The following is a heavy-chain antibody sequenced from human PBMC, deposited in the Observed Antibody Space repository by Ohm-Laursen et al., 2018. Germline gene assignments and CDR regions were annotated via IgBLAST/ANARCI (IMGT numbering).Heavy chain of an antibody. Sequence: TLSLTCTVSGDSISRYYWTWIRQPPGRGLECIGYMFYSGSINYNPSLKSRVTISVDRSKNQFSLKLSSVTAADTAVYYCARHRGGPIDSWGQGTLVTVSS. V-gene: IGHV4-59*08. CDR1: GDSISRYY. CDR2: MFYSGSI. CDR3: ARHRGGPIDS. J-gene: IGHJ4*02. D-gene: IGHD5-24*01.